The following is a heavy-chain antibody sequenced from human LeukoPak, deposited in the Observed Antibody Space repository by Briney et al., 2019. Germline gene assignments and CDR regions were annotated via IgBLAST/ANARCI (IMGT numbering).Heavy chain of an antibody. J-gene: IGHJ6*02. V-gene: IGHV4-34*01. CDR3: ARGGHYYGMDV. Sequence: PSETLSLTCAVYGGSFSGYYWSWIRQPPGKGLEWIGEINHSGSTNYNPSLKSRVTISVDTSKNQFSLKLSSVTAADMAVYYCARGGHYYGMDVWGQGTTVTVSS. CDR2: INHSGST. CDR1: GGSFSGYY.